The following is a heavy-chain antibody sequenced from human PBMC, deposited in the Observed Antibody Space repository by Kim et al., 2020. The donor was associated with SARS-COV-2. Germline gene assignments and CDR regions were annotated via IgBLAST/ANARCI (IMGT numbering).Heavy chain of an antibody. V-gene: IGHV4-39*07. Sequence: SETLSLTCTVSGGSISSSSYYWGWIRQPPGKGLEWIGSIYYSGSTYYNPSLKSRVTISVDTSKNQFSLKLSSVTAADTAVYYCARDRGSSWYWERRGWFDPWGQGTLVTVSS. CDR1: GGSISSSSYY. D-gene: IGHD6-13*01. CDR3: ARDRGSSWYWERRGWFDP. J-gene: IGHJ5*02. CDR2: IYYSGST.